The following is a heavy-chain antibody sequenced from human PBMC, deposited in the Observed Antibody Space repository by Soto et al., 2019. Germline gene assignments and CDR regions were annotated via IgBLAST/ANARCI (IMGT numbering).Heavy chain of an antibody. CDR2: INPNSGGT. CDR3: ARAKLHKPNYYYYYYMDV. Sequence: QVQLVQSGAEVKKPGASVKVSCKASGYTFTGYYMHWVRQAPGQGLKWMGWINPNSGGTNYAQKFQGWVTMTRDTSISTAYMELSRLRSDDTAVYYCARAKLHKPNYYYYYYMDVWGKGTTVTVSS. V-gene: IGHV1-2*04. D-gene: IGHD2-15*01. J-gene: IGHJ6*03. CDR1: GYTFTGYY.